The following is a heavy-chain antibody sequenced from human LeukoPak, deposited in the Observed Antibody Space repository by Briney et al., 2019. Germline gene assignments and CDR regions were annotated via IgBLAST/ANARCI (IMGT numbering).Heavy chain of an antibody. CDR3: ARTITPHAFDI. CDR2: INHSGST. CDR1: GGSFSGYY. Sequence: SETLSLTCAVYGGSFSGYYWSWIRQPPGKGLEWIGEINHSGSTNYNPPLKSRVTIPVDTSKNQFSLKLSSVTAADTAVYYCARTITPHAFDIWGQGTMVTVSS. D-gene: IGHD3-10*01. V-gene: IGHV4-34*01. J-gene: IGHJ3*02.